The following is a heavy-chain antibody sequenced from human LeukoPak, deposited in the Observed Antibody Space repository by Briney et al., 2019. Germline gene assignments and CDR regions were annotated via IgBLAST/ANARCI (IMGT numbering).Heavy chain of an antibody. J-gene: IGHJ5*02. CDR2: ISSSSYYI. CDR3: AKDLHYGDGKWEFDP. CDR1: GFTFRTYN. D-gene: IGHD4/OR15-4a*01. V-gene: IGHV3-21*04. Sequence: GGSLRLSCAASGFTFRTYNMNWVRQAPGKGLEWVSTISSSSYYIYYAYSVKGRFPISRENAKNKLYLQMNSLRAEDTAIYYCAKDLHYGDGKWEFDPWGQGTLVTVSS.